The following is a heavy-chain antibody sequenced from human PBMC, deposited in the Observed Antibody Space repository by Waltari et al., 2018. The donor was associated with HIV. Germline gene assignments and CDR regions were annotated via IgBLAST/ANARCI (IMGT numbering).Heavy chain of an antibody. J-gene: IGHJ3*02. CDR1: GFTFDDYA. CDR3: AKDMSSDDAFDI. Sequence: EVQLVEYGGGLVQPGRSLRLSCAASGFTFDDYAMHWVRQAPGKGLEWVSGISWNSGSIGYADSVKGRFTISRDNAKNSLYLQMNSLRAEDTALYYCAKDMSSDDAFDIWGQGTMVTVSS. V-gene: IGHV3-9*01. CDR2: ISWNSGSI.